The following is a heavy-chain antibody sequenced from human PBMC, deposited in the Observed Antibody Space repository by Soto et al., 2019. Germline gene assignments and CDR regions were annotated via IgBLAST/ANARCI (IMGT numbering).Heavy chain of an antibody. CDR1: GDSIRSSSSYY. CDR2: VYYDGNT. D-gene: IGHD3-3*01. Sequence: QLQLQESGPGLVKPSETLSLTCTVSGDSIRSSSSYYWGWVRQPPGKGLEWLGGVYYDGNTYYNPSLKSRLAISVDTSKNQFSLRLRSVTAADTAVYYCARQYITIFGGLKSRVALDYFDFWGQGALVTVSS. V-gene: IGHV4-39*01. J-gene: IGHJ4*02. CDR3: ARQYITIFGGLKSRVALDYFDF.